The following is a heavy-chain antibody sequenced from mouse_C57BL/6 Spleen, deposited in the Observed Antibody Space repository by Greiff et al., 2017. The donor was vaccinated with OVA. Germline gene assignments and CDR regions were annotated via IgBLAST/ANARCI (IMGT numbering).Heavy chain of an antibody. V-gene: IGHV1-61*01. CDR3: ARSGRNYRSFDY. D-gene: IGHD2-1*01. CDR2: INTSDSET. CDR1: GYTFTSYW. J-gene: IGHJ2*01. Sequence: QVQLVQPGADLVKPGCSVKLSCKASGYTFTSYWMDWVKQSPGQGLEWIGNINTSDSETHYKQKFKDKATLTVGKSSSTAYMQLSSLTSEDSAVYYCARSGRNYRSFDYWGQGTTLTVSS.